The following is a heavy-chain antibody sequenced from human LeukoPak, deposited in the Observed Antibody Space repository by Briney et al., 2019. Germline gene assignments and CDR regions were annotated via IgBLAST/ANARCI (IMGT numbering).Heavy chain of an antibody. J-gene: IGHJ4*02. Sequence: GASVKVSCKASGYTFSNYYLHWVRQAPGQGLEWMGIINPSGGSTTYAQNFQGRVTMARDTSTGTVYMELSSLRSEDTAVYYCARDPSPVGFIGLRTYFDYWGQGTLVTVSS. CDR1: GYTFSNYY. CDR3: ARDPSPVGFIGLRTYFDY. D-gene: IGHD1-26*01. V-gene: IGHV1-46*01. CDR2: INPSGGST.